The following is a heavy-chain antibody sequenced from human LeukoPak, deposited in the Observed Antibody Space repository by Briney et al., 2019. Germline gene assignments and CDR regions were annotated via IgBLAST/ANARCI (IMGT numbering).Heavy chain of an antibody. V-gene: IGHV4-34*01. CDR2: VSPDGYS. Sequence: SETLSLTCAVSGVPLTDYYWSWIRQSPGKGLEWIGEVSPDGYSKYNPSLKSRFTMSVYRFENQFSLRLSSVTAAGTAIYYCARIRCGSGPEICCNHWAQGTRVTVSS. CDR3: ARIRCGSGPEICCNH. J-gene: IGHJ5*02. D-gene: IGHD3-16*01. CDR1: GVPLTDYY.